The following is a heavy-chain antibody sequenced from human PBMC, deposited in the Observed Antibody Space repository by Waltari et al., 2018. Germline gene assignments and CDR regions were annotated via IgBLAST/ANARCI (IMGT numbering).Heavy chain of an antibody. Sequence: EVQLLESGRDLVQPGGALRLSGTGSGFSFSNYGLTWVRQDPGKGLEWVSAISRDGGATFYGGAVKGRSTISRDNSKNTVYLEINSLRVEDTAKYYCARWSVSGSYYDYWGQGILVAVSS. CDR3: ARWSVSGSYYDY. D-gene: IGHD3-10*01. CDR1: GFSFSNYG. CDR2: ISRDGGAT. V-gene: IGHV3-23*01. J-gene: IGHJ4*02.